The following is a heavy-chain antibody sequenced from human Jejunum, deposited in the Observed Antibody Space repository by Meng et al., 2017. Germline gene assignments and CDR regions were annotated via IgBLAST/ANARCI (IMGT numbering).Heavy chain of an antibody. Sequence: SETLSLTCTVSGVSMDEFYWAWLRQSPGKGLQWLAYVSQSGTAKHNPSLNGRVTMSLETSKNQFSLNLIAVTAADAGVYYCARGGVYGVVDFLGSLAPWGQG. CDR1: GVSMDEFY. CDR2: VSQSGTA. CDR3: ARGGVYGVVDFLGSLAP. D-gene: IGHD3-3*01. V-gene: IGHV4-59*01. J-gene: IGHJ6*01.